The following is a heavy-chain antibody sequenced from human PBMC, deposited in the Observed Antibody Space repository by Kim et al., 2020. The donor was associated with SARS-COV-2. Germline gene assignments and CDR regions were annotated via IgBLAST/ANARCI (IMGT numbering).Heavy chain of an antibody. V-gene: IGHV1-2*02. J-gene: IGHJ3*02. CDR1: GYTFTGYY. D-gene: IGHD3-10*01. CDR3: ARVLGSITMVRGVIPTVAFDI. CDR2: INPNSGGT. Sequence: ASVKVSCKAPGYTFTGYYMHWVRQAPGQGLEWMGWINPNSGGTNYAQKFQGRVTMTRDTSISTAYMELSRLRSDDTAVYYCARVLGSITMVRGVIPTVAFDIWGQGTMVTVSS.